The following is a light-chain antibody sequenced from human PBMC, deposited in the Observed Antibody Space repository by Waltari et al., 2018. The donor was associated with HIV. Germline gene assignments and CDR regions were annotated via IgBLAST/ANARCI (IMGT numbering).Light chain of an antibody. CDR2: DND. CDR3: GSWDTSLNAMV. Sequence: QSVLTQPPSVSAAPGERVTISCSGKRSNIGDNYVSWYQHVPGTAPKVLIYDNDKRPSGIPGRFSASKSGTSATLASTGLQTDDETDYYCGSWDTSLNAMVFGGGTRLTVL. CDR1: RSNIGDNY. V-gene: IGLV1-51*01. J-gene: IGLJ2*01.